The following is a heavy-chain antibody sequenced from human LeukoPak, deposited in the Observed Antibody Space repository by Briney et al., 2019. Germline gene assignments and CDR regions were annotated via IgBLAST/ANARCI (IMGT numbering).Heavy chain of an antibody. CDR3: ARDDRPSGHDFDY. J-gene: IGHJ4*02. V-gene: IGHV3-49*03. CDR2: IRSKADGGTT. Sequence: PGGSLRVSCTASGFTFRDYNINWFRQAPGRGLEWVGFIRSKADGGTTEYAASVKGRFTISRDDSKNVAYLQINSLRAEDTALYYCARDDRPSGHDFDYWGQGTLVTVSS. D-gene: IGHD6-6*01. CDR1: GFTFRDYN.